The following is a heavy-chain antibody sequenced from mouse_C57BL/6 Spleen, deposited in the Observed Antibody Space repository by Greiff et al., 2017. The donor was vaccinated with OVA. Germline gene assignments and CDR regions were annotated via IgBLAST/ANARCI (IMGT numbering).Heavy chain of an antibody. CDR1: GFTFSDFY. Sequence: EVQGVESGGGLVQSGRSLRLSCATSGFTFSDFYMEWVRQAPGKGLEWIAASRNKANDYTTEYSASVKGRFIVSRDTSQSILYLQMNALRAEDTAIYYCARDEGTVVMDYWGQGTSVTVSS. D-gene: IGHD1-1*01. CDR3: ARDEGTVVMDY. J-gene: IGHJ4*01. V-gene: IGHV7-1*01. CDR2: SRNKANDYTT.